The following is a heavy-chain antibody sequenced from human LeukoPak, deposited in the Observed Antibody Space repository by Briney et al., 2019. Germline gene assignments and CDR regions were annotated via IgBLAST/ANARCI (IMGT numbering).Heavy chain of an antibody. CDR3: AKNRWVRAPFDI. D-gene: IGHD3-16*02. J-gene: IGHJ3*02. CDR1: GFTFNSYA. CDR2: ISGSGGST. Sequence: GGSLRLSCAASGFTFNSYAMSWVRQAPGTGLEWVSTISGSGGSTYSSDSVKGRFTISRDNSKNTLYLQMNSLRAEDTAVYYCAKNRWVRAPFDIWGQGTMVTVSS. V-gene: IGHV3-23*01.